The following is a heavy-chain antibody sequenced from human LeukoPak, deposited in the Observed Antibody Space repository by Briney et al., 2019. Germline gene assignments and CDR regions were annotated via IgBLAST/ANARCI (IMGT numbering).Heavy chain of an antibody. Sequence: GGSLRLSCAASGFTVSSNYMSWVRQAPGKGLEWVSVIYSGGSTYYADSVKGQFTISRDNSKNTLYLQMNSLRAEDTAVYYCASRSSSSWYYYYGMDVWGQGTAVTVSS. CDR3: ASRSSSSWYYYYGMDV. CDR1: GFTVSSNY. V-gene: IGHV3-53*01. D-gene: IGHD6-13*01. CDR2: IYSGGST. J-gene: IGHJ6*02.